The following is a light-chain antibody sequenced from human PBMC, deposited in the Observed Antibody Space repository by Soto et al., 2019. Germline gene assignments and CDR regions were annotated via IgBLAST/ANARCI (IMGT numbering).Light chain of an antibody. J-gene: IGLJ2*01. V-gene: IGLV2-14*03. CDR2: DVN. CDR1: SSDIGAYNF. Sequence: QSVLTQPASVSGSPGQSITISCTGTSSDIGAYNFDSWYQQHPGKAPKRMLYDVNIRPSGVSNRFSGSKSGNTASLTISGLQAEDEADYYCTSWTTSTTMIFGGGTKLTVL. CDR3: TSWTTSTTMI.